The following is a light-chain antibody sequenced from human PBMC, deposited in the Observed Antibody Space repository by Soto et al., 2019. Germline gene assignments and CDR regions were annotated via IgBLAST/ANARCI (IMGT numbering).Light chain of an antibody. CDR2: DAS. J-gene: IGKJ1*01. V-gene: IGKV1-5*01. CDR3: QQYNSYSPWT. Sequence: IQRTQSPSTLSASVGDRVTITCRASQSISNWLAWYQQKPGKAPTLLIYDASSLESGVPSRFSGTGFGTEFTLTISSLQPDDFATYYCQQYNSYSPWTFGQGTKVDIK. CDR1: QSISNW.